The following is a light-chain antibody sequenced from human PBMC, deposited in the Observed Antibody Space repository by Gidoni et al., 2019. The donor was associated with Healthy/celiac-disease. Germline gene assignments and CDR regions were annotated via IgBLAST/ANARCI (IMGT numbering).Light chain of an antibody. V-gene: IGLV1-44*01. CDR3: AAWDDSLNGYVV. CDR1: SSNIGSNT. Sequence: QSVLTQPPSASGTHGQRGTISCSGSSSNIGSNTVNWSQQLPGTAPKLLIYSNNQRPSGVPDRFSGSKSGTSASLAISGLQSEDEADYYCAAWDDSLNGYVVFGGGTKLTVL. J-gene: IGLJ2*01. CDR2: SNN.